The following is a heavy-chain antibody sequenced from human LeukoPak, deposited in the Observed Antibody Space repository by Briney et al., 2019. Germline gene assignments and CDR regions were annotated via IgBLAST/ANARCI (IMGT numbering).Heavy chain of an antibody. Sequence: GGSLRLSCAASGFTFSSYSIYWVRQAPGKGLEWVSSISSSSRYINYADSVKGRFTISRDNAKNSLFLQMNSLRAEDTAVYYCASPPSVDSSSPYYFEYWGQGTLVTVSS. D-gene: IGHD6-6*01. CDR3: ASPPSVDSSSPYYFEY. V-gene: IGHV3-21*01. CDR1: GFTFSSYS. CDR2: ISSSSRYI. J-gene: IGHJ4*02.